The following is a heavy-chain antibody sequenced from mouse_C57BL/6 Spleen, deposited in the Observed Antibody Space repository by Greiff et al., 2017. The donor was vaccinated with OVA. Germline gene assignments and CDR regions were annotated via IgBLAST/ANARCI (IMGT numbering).Heavy chain of an antibody. D-gene: IGHD4-1*01. CDR3: ARYNWEYYFDY. Sequence: EVKLVESGGGLVQPGGSLSLSCAASGFTFTDYYMSWVRQPPGKALEWLGFIRNKANGYTTEYSASVKGRFTISRDNSQSILYLQMNALRAEDSATYYCARYNWEYYFDYWGQGTTLTVSS. CDR2: IRNKANGYTT. J-gene: IGHJ2*01. CDR1: GFTFTDYY. V-gene: IGHV7-3*01.